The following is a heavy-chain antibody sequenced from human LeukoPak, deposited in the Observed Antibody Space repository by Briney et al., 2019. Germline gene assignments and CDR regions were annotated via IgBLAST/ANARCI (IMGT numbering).Heavy chain of an antibody. J-gene: IGHJ5*02. V-gene: IGHV3-7*01. CDR1: GFTFSSYW. Sequence: GGSLRLSCTASGFTFSSYWMSWVRQAPGKGLEWVANIKQDGSEKYYVDSVKGRFTISRDNAKNSLYLQMNSLRAEDTAVYSCARVVVVPAAIAPWGQGTLVTVSS. D-gene: IGHD2-2*01. CDR3: ARVVVVPAAIAP. CDR2: IKQDGSEK.